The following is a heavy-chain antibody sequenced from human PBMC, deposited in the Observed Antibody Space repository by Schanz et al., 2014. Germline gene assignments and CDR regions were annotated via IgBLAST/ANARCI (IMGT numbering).Heavy chain of an antibody. J-gene: IGHJ5*02. CDR2: IIPILGIA. CDR1: GGTFSSYS. CDR3: AREVGLYDRGWFDP. V-gene: IGHV1-69*04. D-gene: IGHD3-22*01. Sequence: QVQLVQSGAEVKKPGSSVKVSCKASGGTFSSYSISWVRQAPGQGLEWMGRIIPILGIANYAQKFQGRVTMTRDTSTSTVYMELSSLRSEDTAVYYCAREVGLYDRGWFDPWGQGTLVTVSS.